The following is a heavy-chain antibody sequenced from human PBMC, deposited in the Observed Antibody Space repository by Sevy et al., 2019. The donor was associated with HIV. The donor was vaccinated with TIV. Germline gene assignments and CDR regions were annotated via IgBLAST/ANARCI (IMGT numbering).Heavy chain of an antibody. D-gene: IGHD6-13*01. J-gene: IGHJ4*01. Sequence: GGSLRLSCAASGFTFSSYGMHWVRQAPGKGLEWVAVISYDGSNKYYADSVKGRFTISRDNSKNTLYLQMNSLRAEDTAVYYCARGNLISIAAAGYFDYWGHGTLVTVSS. CDR2: ISYDGSNK. CDR1: GFTFSSYG. CDR3: ARGNLISIAAAGYFDY. V-gene: IGHV3-33*01.